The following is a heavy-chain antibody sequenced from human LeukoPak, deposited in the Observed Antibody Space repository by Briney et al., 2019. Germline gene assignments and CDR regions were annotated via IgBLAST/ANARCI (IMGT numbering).Heavy chain of an antibody. V-gene: IGHV3-73*01. Sequence: PGGSLRLSCAASGFTFSGSAMHWVRQASGKGLEWVGRIRSKANSYATAYAASVKGRFTISRDDSKNTAYLQMNSLKTEDTAVYYCTRLALADDAFDIWGQGTMVTVSS. CDR1: GFTFSGSA. CDR2: IRSKANSYAT. CDR3: TRLALADDAFDI. J-gene: IGHJ3*02.